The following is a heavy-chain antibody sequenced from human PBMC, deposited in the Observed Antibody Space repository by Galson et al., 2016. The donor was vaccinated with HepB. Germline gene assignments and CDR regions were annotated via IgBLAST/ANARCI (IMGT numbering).Heavy chain of an antibody. CDR3: AQRRVELWPYNL. J-gene: IGHJ4*02. Sequence: PALVKPTQTLTLTCTVSGFSVSDSGLGVGWIRQPPGKALEWLAVIYWDDDKRYNPSLRDRLAITKDTSKNQVVLTMANMDPVDTGTYYCAQRRVELWPYNLWGQGTLVAVPS. D-gene: IGHD5-24*01. CDR2: IYWDDDK. V-gene: IGHV2-5*02. CDR1: GFSVSDSGLG.